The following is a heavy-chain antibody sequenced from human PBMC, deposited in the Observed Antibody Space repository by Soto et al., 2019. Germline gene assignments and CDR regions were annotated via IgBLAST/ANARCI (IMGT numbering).Heavy chain of an antibody. J-gene: IGHJ5*02. CDR2: ISIYNGNA. Sequence: QVQLVQSGAEVKKPGASMKVSCKASGYTFTSYNINWVRQAPGQGLEWMGWISIYNGNAIYAQNLQGRVTMTTDTSTSTAFMELRSLRSDDTAVYYCARMVSAPSQAWFDPWGQGTLVTVSS. CDR3: ARMVSAPSQAWFDP. CDR1: GYTFTSYN. V-gene: IGHV1-18*01. D-gene: IGHD2-8*01.